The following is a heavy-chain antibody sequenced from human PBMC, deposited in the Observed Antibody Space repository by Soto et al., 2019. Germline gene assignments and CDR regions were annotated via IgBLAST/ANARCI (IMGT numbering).Heavy chain of an antibody. CDR3: AKDPYDSSGYYFTPQTTFDY. J-gene: IGHJ4*02. D-gene: IGHD3-22*01. CDR1: GFTFSSYA. Sequence: GGSLRLSCAASGFTFSSYAMSWVRQAPGKGLEWVSAISGSGGSTYYADSVKGRFTISRDNSKNTLYLQMNSLRAEDTAVYYCAKDPYDSSGYYFTPQTTFDYWGQGTLVTVSS. V-gene: IGHV3-23*01. CDR2: ISGSGGST.